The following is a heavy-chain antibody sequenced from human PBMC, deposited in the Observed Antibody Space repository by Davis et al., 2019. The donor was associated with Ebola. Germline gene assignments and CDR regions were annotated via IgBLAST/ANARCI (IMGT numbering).Heavy chain of an antibody. Sequence: GGSLRLSCAVSGFTFSYTEMTWVRQTPGKGLEWLSYIDPSGATIYYAGSVKGRFTISRDNAKNSLYLQMNSLRAEDTGVYYCARDVGVVPAAMTLDVWGPGTTVTVSS. D-gene: IGHD2-2*01. V-gene: IGHV3-48*03. CDR3: ARDVGVVPAAMTLDV. CDR2: IDPSGATI. CDR1: GFTFSYTE. J-gene: IGHJ6*02.